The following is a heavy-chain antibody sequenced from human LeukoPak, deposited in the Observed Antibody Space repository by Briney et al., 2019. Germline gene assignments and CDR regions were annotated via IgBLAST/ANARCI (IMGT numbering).Heavy chain of an antibody. Sequence: ASVKVSCKASGYPFTSYGITWVRQAPGQGLEWMGWISAYNGDTNYAQKFQGRVTMTTDTSTSTAFMELRSLRSDDTAVYYCARGFYDILTETYFFYGMDAWGQGTTVTVSS. CDR1: GYPFTSYG. D-gene: IGHD3-9*01. V-gene: IGHV1-18*01. CDR3: ARGFYDILTETYFFYGMDA. CDR2: ISAYNGDT. J-gene: IGHJ6*02.